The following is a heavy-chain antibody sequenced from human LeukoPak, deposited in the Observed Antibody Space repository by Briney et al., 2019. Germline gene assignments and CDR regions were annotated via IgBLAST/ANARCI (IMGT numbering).Heavy chain of an antibody. D-gene: IGHD3-10*02. V-gene: IGHV1-2*02. Sequence: ASVKVSCKASGYTFTGYYMHWVRQAPGQGLEWMGWINPNSGGTNYAQKFQGRVTMTRDTSISTAYMELSRLRSDDTAVYYCARDQVVRGVSHYWGQGTLVTVSS. CDR2: INPNSGGT. J-gene: IGHJ4*02. CDR1: GYTFTGYY. CDR3: ARDQVVRGVSHY.